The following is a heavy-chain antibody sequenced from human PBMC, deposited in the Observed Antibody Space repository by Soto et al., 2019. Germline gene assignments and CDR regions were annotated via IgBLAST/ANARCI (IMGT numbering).Heavy chain of an antibody. D-gene: IGHD3-3*01. Sequence: PSETLSLTCAVYGGSFSGYYWSWIRQPPGKGLEWIGEINHSGSTNYNPSLKSRVTISVDTSKNQFSLKLSSVTAADTAVYYCARAGSAVLRFLARGMDVWGQGTTVTVSS. CDR3: ARAGSAVLRFLARGMDV. J-gene: IGHJ6*02. CDR2: INHSGST. V-gene: IGHV4-34*01. CDR1: GGSFSGYY.